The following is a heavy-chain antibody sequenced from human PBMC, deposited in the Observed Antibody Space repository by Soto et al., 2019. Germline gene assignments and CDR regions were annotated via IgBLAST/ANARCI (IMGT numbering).Heavy chain of an antibody. V-gene: IGHV1-18*01. D-gene: IGHD3-9*01. Sequence: ASVKVSCKASGYTXTHFYITWVRQAPGQRLKKKRAISPHNFNTNYAQKFRGRVTLTTEKSTNTAYMDLRSLTSDDTAVYYCARVEGGYDISTGYYKAHHFDYWGQGVPVTVSS. CDR1: GYTXTHFY. CDR3: ARVEGGYDISTGYYKAHHFDY. CDR2: ISPHNFNT. J-gene: IGHJ4*02.